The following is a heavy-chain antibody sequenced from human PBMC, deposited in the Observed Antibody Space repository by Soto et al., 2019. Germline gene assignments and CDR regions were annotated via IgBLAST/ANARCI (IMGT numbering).Heavy chain of an antibody. Sequence: GGSLRLSCTASGFPFGDYVMSWFRQAPGKGLEWVGFIRSKAYGGTTYYAASVKGRFTISRDDSKSIAYLQMNSLKTEDTAVYYCTTNYYDSSGYDNWFDPWGQGTLVTVSS. V-gene: IGHV3-49*03. D-gene: IGHD3-22*01. CDR1: GFPFGDYV. CDR2: IRSKAYGGTT. J-gene: IGHJ5*02. CDR3: TTNYYDSSGYDNWFDP.